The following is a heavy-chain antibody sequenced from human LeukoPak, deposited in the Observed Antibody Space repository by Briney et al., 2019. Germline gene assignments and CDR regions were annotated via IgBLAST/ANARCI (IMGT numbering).Heavy chain of an antibody. D-gene: IGHD6-13*01. CDR1: GYTFINFA. V-gene: IGHV1-3*01. CDR3: ARGPRAAADDY. CDR2: INAGNGNT. J-gene: IGHJ4*02. Sequence: ASVKVSCKASGYTFINFAINWGCQVPGQRPEWVGWINAGNGNTKYSQKFQGRVIITRDTSASTAYMELSSLTSEDTAVYYCARGPRAAADDYWGQGTLVTVSS.